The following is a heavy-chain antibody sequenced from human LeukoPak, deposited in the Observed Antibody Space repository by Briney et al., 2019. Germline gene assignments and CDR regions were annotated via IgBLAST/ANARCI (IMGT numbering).Heavy chain of an antibody. J-gene: IGHJ4*02. CDR3: AKSPGYGDYNFDC. CDR2: ISGSGGST. Sequence: PAGGSLRLSCAASGFTFSSYAMSWVRQAPGKGLEWVSAISGSGGSTYYADSVKGRFTISRDNSKNTLYLQMNSLRAEDTAVYYCAKSPGYGDYNFDCWGQGTLVTVSS. CDR1: GFTFSSYA. V-gene: IGHV3-23*01. D-gene: IGHD4-17*01.